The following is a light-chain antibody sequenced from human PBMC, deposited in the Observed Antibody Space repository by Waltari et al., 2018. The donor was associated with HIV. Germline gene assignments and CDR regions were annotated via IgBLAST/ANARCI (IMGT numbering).Light chain of an antibody. Sequence: QSALTQPASVSGSPGQSLTISFTGTTSHVGGYKYVSWYQQHPGKAPTLVISEVNNRPSGVSIRFSGSKSGNTASLTISELQAEDEADYYCTSYTSRNTRVFGTGTKVTVL. CDR1: TSHVGGYKY. V-gene: IGLV2-14*01. CDR3: TSYTSRNTRV. J-gene: IGLJ1*01. CDR2: EVN.